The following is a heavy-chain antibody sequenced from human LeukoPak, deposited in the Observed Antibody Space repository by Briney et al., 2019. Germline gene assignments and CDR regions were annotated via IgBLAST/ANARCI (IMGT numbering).Heavy chain of an antibody. CDR1: GGSISSSSYY. CDR3: ARDPNLDYGGNPYYFDY. J-gene: IGHJ4*02. Sequence: SETLSLTCTVSGGSISSSSYYRGWIRQPPGKGLEWIGSIYYSGSTYYNPSLKSRVTISVDTSKNQFSLKLSSVTAADTAVYYCARDPNLDYGGNPYYFDYWGQGTLVTVSS. D-gene: IGHD4-23*01. V-gene: IGHV4-39*07. CDR2: IYYSGST.